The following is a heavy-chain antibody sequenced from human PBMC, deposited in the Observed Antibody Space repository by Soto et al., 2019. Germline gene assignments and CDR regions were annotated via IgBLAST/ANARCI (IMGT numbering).Heavy chain of an antibody. CDR3: ARHPYSNLWYNWLDP. J-gene: IGHJ5*02. CDR1: GDSISRGFYF. Sequence: PSETLSLTCTVSGDSISRGFYFWGWVRQPPGKGLEWIGTIYYSGSTYYTPSLKSRVTISVDTSQNQFSLRLSSVTAADTAMYYCARHPYSNLWYNWLDPWGQGTLVTVSS. V-gene: IGHV4-39*01. CDR2: IYYSGST. D-gene: IGHD6-13*01.